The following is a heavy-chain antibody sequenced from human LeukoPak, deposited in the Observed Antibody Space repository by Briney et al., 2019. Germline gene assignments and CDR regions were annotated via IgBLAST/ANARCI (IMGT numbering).Heavy chain of an antibody. CDR1: GGSISSGGYS. CDR3: ARLRYYYGSGSYTNWFDP. CDR2: IYHSGST. Sequence: SQTLSLTCAVSGGSISSGGYSWSWTRQPPGKGLEWIGYIYHSGSTYYNPSLKSRVTISVDRSKNQFSLKLSSVTAADTAVYYCARLRYYYGSGSYTNWFDPWGQGTLVTVSS. V-gene: IGHV4-30-2*01. D-gene: IGHD3-10*01. J-gene: IGHJ5*02.